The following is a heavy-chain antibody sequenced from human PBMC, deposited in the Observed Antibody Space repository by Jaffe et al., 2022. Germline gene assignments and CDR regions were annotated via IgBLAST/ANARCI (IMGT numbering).Heavy chain of an antibody. Sequence: QVQLVESGGGLVKPGGSLRLSCAASGFTFTDYYMTWIRQAPGKGLEWVSYISSSGSTIYYADSVKGRFTISRDNAKNSLYLQMNSLRAEDTAVYFCARDSGEIHCTGAGCNPEYFQYWGQGTLVTVSS. J-gene: IGHJ1*01. CDR2: ISSSGSTI. V-gene: IGHV3-11*01. CDR3: ARDSGEIHCTGAGCNPEYFQY. CDR1: GFTFTDYY. D-gene: IGHD2-8*02.